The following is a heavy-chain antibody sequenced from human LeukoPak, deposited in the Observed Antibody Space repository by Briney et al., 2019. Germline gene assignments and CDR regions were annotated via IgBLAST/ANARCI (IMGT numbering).Heavy chain of an antibody. CDR2: IYYSGST. Sequence: SETLSLTCTVSGGSISSYYWSWIRQPPGKGLEWIGYIYYSGSTNYNPSPKSRVTISVDTSKNQFSLKLSSVTAADTAVYYCARSGPYGSGSYYFDYWGQGTLVTVSS. D-gene: IGHD3-10*01. J-gene: IGHJ4*02. CDR3: ARSGPYGSGSYYFDY. CDR1: GGSISSYY. V-gene: IGHV4-59*01.